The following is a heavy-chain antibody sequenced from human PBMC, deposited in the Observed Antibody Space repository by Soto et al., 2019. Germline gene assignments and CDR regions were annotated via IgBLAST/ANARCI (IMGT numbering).Heavy chain of an antibody. CDR2: ISGSGDTI. CDR1: GFTFSDYY. J-gene: IGHJ5*02. Sequence: QVHLVESGGGLVKPGGSLRLSCAASGFTFSDYYMHWIRQAPGKGLEWVSYISGSGDTIHYADSVQGRFTISRDNAKSSLYLQMSSLRAEDTAVYYGARVGCSASGFGDWFDPWGQGTLVTVSS. CDR3: ARVGCSASGFGDWFDP. D-gene: IGHD2-2*01. V-gene: IGHV3-11*01.